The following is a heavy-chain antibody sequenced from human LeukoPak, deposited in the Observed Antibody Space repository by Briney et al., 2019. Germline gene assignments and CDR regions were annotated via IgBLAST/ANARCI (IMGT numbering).Heavy chain of an antibody. CDR1: GGSISSYY. V-gene: IGHV4-59*12. Sequence: SETLSLTCTVSGGSISSYYWSWLRQPPGKGLEWIGYIYYSGSTNYNPSLKSRVTISVDTSKNQFSLKLSSVTAADTAVYYCARENGSSGYDYWGQGTLVTVSS. J-gene: IGHJ4*02. D-gene: IGHD5-12*01. CDR2: IYYSGST. CDR3: ARENGSSGYDY.